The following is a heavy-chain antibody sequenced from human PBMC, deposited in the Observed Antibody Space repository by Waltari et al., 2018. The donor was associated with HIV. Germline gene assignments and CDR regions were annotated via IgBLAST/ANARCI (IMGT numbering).Heavy chain of an antibody. CDR3: ARRINGDFDDY. Sequence: EVQLVQSGVEVKKPRESLKISCKGSGYSFTSYCIGWVRQMAVKGLEWMGFIDPGDSYTRYSPSFQGQFTISADKSISTAYLQWSSLKASDTAMYYCARRINGDFDDYWGQGTLVTVSS. V-gene: IGHV5-51*01. CDR1: GYSFTSYC. D-gene: IGHD4-17*01. CDR2: IDPGDSYT. J-gene: IGHJ4*02.